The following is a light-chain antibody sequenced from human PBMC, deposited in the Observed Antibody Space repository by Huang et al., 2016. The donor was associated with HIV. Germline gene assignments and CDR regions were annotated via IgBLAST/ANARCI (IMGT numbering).Light chain of an antibody. CDR1: HIIGRN. V-gene: IGKV3-15*01. CDR2: GAS. CDR3: KQYNNWPLT. J-gene: IGKJ4*01. Sequence: EILLTQSPATLSMSLGGEVAVSCRASHIIGRNLAWYQQKPGQPPMLRLFGASTMATGVPARCGGSGSVTDFTLTISRPQSEDSAVYYCKQYNNWPLTFGGGTKVELK.